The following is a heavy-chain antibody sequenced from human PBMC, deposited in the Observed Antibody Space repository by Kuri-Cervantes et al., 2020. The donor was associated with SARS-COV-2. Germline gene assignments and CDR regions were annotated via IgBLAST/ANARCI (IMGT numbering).Heavy chain of an antibody. Sequence: GGSLRLSCSASGFTFRSYAMSWVRQAPGKGLEWVSAISGSGGSTYYADSVKGRFTISRDNSKNTLYLQMNSLRAEDTAVYYCAKPPHCSSTSCYGGYYMDVWGKGTTVTVSS. CDR2: ISGSGGST. V-gene: IGHV3-23*01. J-gene: IGHJ6*03. D-gene: IGHD2-2*01. CDR1: GFTFRSYA. CDR3: AKPPHCSSTSCYGGYYMDV.